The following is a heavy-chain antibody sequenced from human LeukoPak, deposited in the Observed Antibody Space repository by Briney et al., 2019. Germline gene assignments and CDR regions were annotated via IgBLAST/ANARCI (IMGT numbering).Heavy chain of an antibody. CDR3: ARDASKVVTAIRGWFDP. V-gene: IGHV3-48*03. J-gene: IGHJ5*02. Sequence: GGSLRLSCAASGFTFSSYEMNWVRQAPGKGLERVSYISSSGSTIYYADSVKGRFTISRDNAKNSLYLQMNSLRAEDTAVYYCARDASKVVTAIRGWFDPWGQGTLVTVSS. CDR2: ISSSGSTI. D-gene: IGHD2-21*02. CDR1: GFTFSSYE.